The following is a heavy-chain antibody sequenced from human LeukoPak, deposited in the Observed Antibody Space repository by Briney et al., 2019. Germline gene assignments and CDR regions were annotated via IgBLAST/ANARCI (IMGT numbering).Heavy chain of an antibody. CDR3: ASERVGARNPFDY. J-gene: IGHJ4*02. V-gene: IGHV4-59*08. CDR1: GGSISSYY. CDR2: IYYSGST. Sequence: PSETLSLTRTVSGGSISSYYWSWIRQPPGKGLEWIGYIYYSGSTNYNPSLKSRVTISVDTSKNQFSLKLSSVTAADTAVYYCASERVGARNPFDYWGQGTLVTVSS. D-gene: IGHD1-26*01.